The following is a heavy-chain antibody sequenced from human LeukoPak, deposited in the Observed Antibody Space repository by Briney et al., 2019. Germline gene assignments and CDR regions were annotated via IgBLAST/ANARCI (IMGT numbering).Heavy chain of an antibody. J-gene: IGHJ4*02. D-gene: IGHD6-13*01. Sequence: PSETLSLTCTVSGGSISSSSYYWGWIRQPPGKGLEWIGSIYYSGSTYYNPSLKSRVTISVDTSKNQFSLKLSSVTAADTAVYYCARVGIVAAVPLDYWGQGTLVTVSS. CDR3: ARVGIVAAVPLDY. CDR1: GGSISSSSYY. CDR2: IYYSGST. V-gene: IGHV4-39*07.